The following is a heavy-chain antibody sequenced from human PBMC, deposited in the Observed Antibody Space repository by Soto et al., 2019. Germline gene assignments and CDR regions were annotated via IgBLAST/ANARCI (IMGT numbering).Heavy chain of an antibody. CDR1: GYTFTSYG. V-gene: IGHV1-18*01. D-gene: IGHD2-2*02. CDR2: ISAYNGNT. CDR3: AGGPIQGKWFDP. J-gene: IGHJ5*02. Sequence: ASVKVSCKXSGYTFTSYGISWVRQAPGQGLEWMGWISAYNGNTNYAQKLQGRVTMTTDTSTSTAYMELRSLRSDDTAVYYCAGGPIQGKWFDPWGQGTLVTVSS.